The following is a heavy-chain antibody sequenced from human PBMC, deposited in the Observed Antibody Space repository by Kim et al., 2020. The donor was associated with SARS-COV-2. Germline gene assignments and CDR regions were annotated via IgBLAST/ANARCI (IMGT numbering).Heavy chain of an antibody. CDR2: INAGNGNT. CDR3: ARDWGSGWYADYYYGMDV. J-gene: IGHJ6*02. CDR1: GYTFTSYA. D-gene: IGHD6-19*01. Sequence: ASVKVSCKASGYTFTSYAMHWVRQAPGQRLEWMGWINAGNGNTKYSQKFQGRVTITRDTSASTAYMELSSLRSEDTAVYYCARDWGSGWYADYYYGMDVWGQGTTVTVSS. V-gene: IGHV1-3*01.